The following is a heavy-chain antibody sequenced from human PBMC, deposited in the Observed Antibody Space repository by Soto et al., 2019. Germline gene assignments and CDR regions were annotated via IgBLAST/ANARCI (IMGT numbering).Heavy chain of an antibody. CDR1: GGTFSSYA. J-gene: IGHJ6*02. D-gene: IGHD4-17*01. CDR3: ASFPGPKTTVIRSYYYYYGMDV. V-gene: IGHV1-69*13. Sequence: ASVKVSCKASGGTFSSYAISWVRQAPGQGLEWMGGIIPIFGTANYAQKFQGRVTITADESTSTAYMELSSLRSEDTAVYYCASFPGPKTTVIRSYYYYYGMDVWGQGTTVTVSS. CDR2: IIPIFGTA.